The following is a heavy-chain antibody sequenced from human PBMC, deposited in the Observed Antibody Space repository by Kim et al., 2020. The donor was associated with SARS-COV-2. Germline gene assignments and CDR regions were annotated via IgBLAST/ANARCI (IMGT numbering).Heavy chain of an antibody. J-gene: IGHJ5*02. V-gene: IGHV1-3*01. CDR1: GYTFTSYA. CDR2: INAGNGNT. Sequence: ASVKVSCKASGYTFTSYAMHWVRQAPGQRLEWMGWINAGNGNTKYSQKFQGRVTITRDTSASTAYMELSSLRSEDTAVYYCARGIVATIASRPNDRTNWFDPWGQGTLVTVSS. D-gene: IGHD5-12*01. CDR3: ARGIVATIASRPNDRTNWFDP.